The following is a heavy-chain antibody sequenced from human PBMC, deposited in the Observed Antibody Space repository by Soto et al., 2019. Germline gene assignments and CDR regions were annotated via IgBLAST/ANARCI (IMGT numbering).Heavy chain of an antibody. Sequence: QVQLVESGGGVVQPGRSLRLSCAASGLTFSSHGMHWVRQAPGKGLEWVAVIWYDGSEKYYADAVKGRFTIFRDNSKSTLYLEMNTLRLDHPAVDYCATWAGEVVDDVDYWGQGTLVTVSS. D-gene: IGHD3-10*01. CDR2: IWYDGSEK. V-gene: IGHV3-33*01. CDR3: ATWAGEVVDDVDY. CDR1: GLTFSSHG. J-gene: IGHJ4*02.